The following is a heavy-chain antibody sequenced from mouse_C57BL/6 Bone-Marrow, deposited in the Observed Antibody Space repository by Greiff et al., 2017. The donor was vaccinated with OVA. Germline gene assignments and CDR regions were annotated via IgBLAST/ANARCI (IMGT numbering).Heavy chain of an antibody. J-gene: IGHJ4*01. V-gene: IGHV1-53*01. Sequence: VQLQQPGTELVKPGASVKLSCKASGYTFTSYWMHWVKQRPGQGLEWIGNINPSNGGTNYNEKFKSKATLTVDKSSSTAYMQLSSLTSEDSAVYYCARSGTTVVEAMDYWGQGTSVTVSS. CDR3: ARSGTTVVEAMDY. CDR1: GYTFTSYW. CDR2: INPSNGGT. D-gene: IGHD1-1*01.